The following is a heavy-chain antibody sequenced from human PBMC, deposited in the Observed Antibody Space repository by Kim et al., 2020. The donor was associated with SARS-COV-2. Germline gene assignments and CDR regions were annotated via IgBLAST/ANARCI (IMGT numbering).Heavy chain of an antibody. V-gene: IGHV3-30*04. CDR1: GFTFSSYA. CDR2: ISYDGSNK. CDR3: ARDPVLRYFDWTGWFDP. J-gene: IGHJ5*02. Sequence: GGSLRLSCAASGFTFSSYAMHWVRQAPGKGLEWVAVISYDGSNKYYADSVKGRFTISRDNSKNTLYLQMNSLRAEDTAVYYCARDPVLRYFDWTGWFDPWGQGTLVTVSS. D-gene: IGHD3-9*01.